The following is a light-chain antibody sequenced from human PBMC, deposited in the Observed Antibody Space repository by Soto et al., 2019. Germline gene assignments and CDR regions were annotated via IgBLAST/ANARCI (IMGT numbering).Light chain of an antibody. Sequence: IQMTQSPSSLSASVGDRVTITCQASQNINNYLNWYQQKPGRAPKLLIYDASNLETGVPSRFSGSGSGTDFTFTISSLQPEDIATYYCQQYDNLPLTFGGGTKVDNK. CDR2: DAS. CDR1: QNINNY. V-gene: IGKV1-33*01. J-gene: IGKJ4*01. CDR3: QQYDNLPLT.